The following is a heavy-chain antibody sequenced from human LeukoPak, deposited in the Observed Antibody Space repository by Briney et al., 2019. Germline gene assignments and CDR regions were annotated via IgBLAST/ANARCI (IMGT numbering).Heavy chain of an antibody. CDR3: ASGGNSVGDKGNYYYYYGMDV. V-gene: IGHV1-69*02. CDR2: IIPILGIA. D-gene: IGHD4-23*01. Sequence: ASVKVSCKASGYTFTSYYMHWVRQAPGQGLEWMGRIIPILGIANYAQKFQGRVTITADKSTSTAYMALSSLRSEDTAVYYCASGGNSVGDKGNYYYYYGMDVWGQGTTVTVSS. CDR1: GYTFTSYY. J-gene: IGHJ6*02.